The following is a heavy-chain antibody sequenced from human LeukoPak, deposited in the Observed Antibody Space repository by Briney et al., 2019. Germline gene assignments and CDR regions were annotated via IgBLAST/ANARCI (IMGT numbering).Heavy chain of an antibody. V-gene: IGHV3-23*01. CDR1: GLPVSSYG. CDR3: AKYTSGTSYRGLDQ. CDR2: IIGSAVNT. D-gene: IGHD3-10*01. J-gene: IGHJ4*02. Sequence: GGSLRLSCGASGLPVSSYGMSWVRQAPGKGREWVSTIIGSAVNTYYADSVKGRFTISRDDSKNTVYLQMNSLRAEDTAVYSCAKYTSGTSYRGLDQWGQGTLVTVSS.